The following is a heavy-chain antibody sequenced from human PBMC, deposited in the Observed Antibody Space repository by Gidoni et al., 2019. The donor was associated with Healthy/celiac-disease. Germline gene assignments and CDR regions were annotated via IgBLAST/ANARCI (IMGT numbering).Heavy chain of an antibody. D-gene: IGHD6-13*01. Sequence: QLQLVQSGAEGKKPGAPVKAHCKAYGSTVTGYYMHWVRQAPGQGLEWMGRINPNSGGKNYAQKFQGRVTMTRDTSISTAYRELSRLRSDDTAVYYCAIVVAAALDYWGQGTLVTVSS. J-gene: IGHJ4*02. CDR3: AIVVAAALDY. CDR2: INPNSGGK. CDR1: GSTVTGYY. V-gene: IGHV1-2*06.